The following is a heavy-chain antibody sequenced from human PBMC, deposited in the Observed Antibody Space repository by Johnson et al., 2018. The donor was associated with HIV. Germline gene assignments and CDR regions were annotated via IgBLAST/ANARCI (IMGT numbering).Heavy chain of an antibody. CDR3: AKDNRNNWASLGDAFDI. V-gene: IGHV3-30*02. J-gene: IGHJ3*02. Sequence: QVLLLESGGGVVQPGGSLRLSCAASRFTFSSYDMYWVRQAPGKGLEWVAYIQHAGSGTSYADSVKGRFTISRDNAKNTLYLQMNSLRAEDTALYYCAKDNRNNWASLGDAFDIWGQGTMVTVSS. CDR1: RFTFSSYD. CDR2: IQHAGSGT. D-gene: IGHD1-1*01.